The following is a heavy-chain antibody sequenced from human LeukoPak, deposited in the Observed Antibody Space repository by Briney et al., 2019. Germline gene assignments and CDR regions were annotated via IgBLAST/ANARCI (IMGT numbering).Heavy chain of an antibody. CDR1: GGSISSHY. V-gene: IGHV4-59*11. D-gene: IGHD6-13*01. Sequence: PSETLSLTCTVSGGSISSHYWSCIRQPPGKGLEWIGYIYYSGSTNYNPSLKSRVTISVGTSKNQFSLKLSSVTAADTAVYYCARSAAGIDYWGQGTLVTVSS. J-gene: IGHJ4*02. CDR3: ARSAAGIDY. CDR2: IYYSGST.